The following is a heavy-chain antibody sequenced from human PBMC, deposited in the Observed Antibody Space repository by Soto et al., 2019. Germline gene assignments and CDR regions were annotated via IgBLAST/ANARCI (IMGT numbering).Heavy chain of an antibody. Sequence: QVQLQQWGAGLLKPSETLSLSCAVSGGSLRGYNWNWIRQSPGKGLEWIGEINHGGTTNYNPSLNSRVIISVDTSKNQFSLKLNSVSAADTAVYFCARGGDQAFRGSGTYHFGYGMDVWGQGIAVTVSS. J-gene: IGHJ6*02. V-gene: IGHV4-34*02. D-gene: IGHD3-10*01. CDR2: INHGGTT. CDR3: ARGGDQAFRGSGTYHFGYGMDV. CDR1: GGSLRGYN.